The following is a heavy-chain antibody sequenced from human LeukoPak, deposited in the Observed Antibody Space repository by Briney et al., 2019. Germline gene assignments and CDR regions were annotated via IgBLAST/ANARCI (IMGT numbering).Heavy chain of an antibody. J-gene: IGHJ4*02. CDR2: IYYSGNT. V-gene: IGHV4-39*07. D-gene: IGHD3-10*01. CDR3: ARDGFGELDY. Sequence: SETLSLTCTVSGVSISSSNSYWGWIRQPPGKGLEWIGSIYYSGNTYYNASLKSRVTISVDTSKNQFSLKLSSVTAADTAVYYCARDGFGELDYWGQGTLVTVSS. CDR1: GVSISSSNSY.